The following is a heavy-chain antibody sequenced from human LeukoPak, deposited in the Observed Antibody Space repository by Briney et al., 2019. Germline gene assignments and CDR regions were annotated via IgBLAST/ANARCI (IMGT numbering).Heavy chain of an antibody. CDR2: ISYDGSNK. Sequence: GRSLRLSCAASGFTFSSYGMHWVRQAPGKGLEWVAVISYDGSNKYYADSVKGRFTISRDNSKNTLYLQMNSLRAEDTAVYYCAKDLGVAWFDPWGQETLVTVSS. CDR1: GFTFSSYG. V-gene: IGHV3-30*18. J-gene: IGHJ5*02. CDR3: AKDLGVAWFDP. D-gene: IGHD2-8*01.